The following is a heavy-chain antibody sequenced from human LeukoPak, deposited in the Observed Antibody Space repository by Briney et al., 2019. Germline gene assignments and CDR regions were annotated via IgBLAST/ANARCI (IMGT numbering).Heavy chain of an antibody. Sequence: GGSLRLSCAASGFTFSSYAMSWVRQAPGKGLEWVSAISGSGGSTYYADSVKGRFTISRDNSKNTLYLQMNSLRAEDTAVYYCARDNSGWYQDYYGMDVWGQGTTVTVSS. CDR2: ISGSGGST. V-gene: IGHV3-23*01. CDR1: GFTFSSYA. CDR3: ARDNSGWYQDYYGMDV. J-gene: IGHJ6*02. D-gene: IGHD6-19*01.